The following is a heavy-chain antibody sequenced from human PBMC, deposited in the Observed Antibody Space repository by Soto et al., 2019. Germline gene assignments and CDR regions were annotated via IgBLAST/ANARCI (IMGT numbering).Heavy chain of an antibody. D-gene: IGHD6-6*01. Sequence: QVQLVESGGGVVQPGRSLRLSCAASGFTFSSYAMHWVRQAPGKGLEWVAVISYDGSNKYYADSVKGRFTISRDNSKNTLYLQMNSLRAEDTAVYYCARGVSASDIWGQGTMVTVSS. CDR1: GFTFSSYA. CDR3: ARGVSASDI. V-gene: IGHV3-30-3*01. J-gene: IGHJ3*02. CDR2: ISYDGSNK.